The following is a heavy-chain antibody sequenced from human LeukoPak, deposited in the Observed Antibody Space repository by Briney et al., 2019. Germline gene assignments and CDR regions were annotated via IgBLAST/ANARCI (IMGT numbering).Heavy chain of an antibody. CDR2: IYYSGST. V-gene: IGHV4-59*01. CDR1: GGSISSYY. J-gene: IGHJ4*02. D-gene: IGHD6-13*01. CDR3: ARATSTSSSWVPSFDY. Sequence: PSETLSLTCTVSGGSISSYYWSWIRQPPGRGLEWMGYIYYSGSTNYNPSLKSRVTISVDTSKNQFSLKLSSVTAADTAVYYCARATSTSSSWVPSFDYWGQGTLVTVSS.